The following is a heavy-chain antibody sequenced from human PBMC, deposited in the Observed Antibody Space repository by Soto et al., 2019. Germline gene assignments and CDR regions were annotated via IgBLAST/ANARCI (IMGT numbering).Heavy chain of an antibody. D-gene: IGHD2-15*01. V-gene: IGHV3-23*01. CDR1: GFTFSSYA. J-gene: IGHJ6*03. CDR3: AKRDFVVVVAANYYYMEV. Sequence: GGSLRLSCAASGFTFSSYAMSWVRQAPGKGLEWVSAISGSGGSTYYADSVKGRFTISRDNSKNTLYLQMNSLRAEDTAVYYCAKRDFVVVVAANYYYMEVWGKGTTVTVSS. CDR2: ISGSGGST.